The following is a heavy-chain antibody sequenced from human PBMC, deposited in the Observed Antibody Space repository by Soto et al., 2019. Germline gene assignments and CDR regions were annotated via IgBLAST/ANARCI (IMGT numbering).Heavy chain of an antibody. CDR1: GYTFTSYG. V-gene: IGHV1-18*01. J-gene: IGHJ4*02. CDR3: ARTMDTAMDHFDC. Sequence: ASVKVSCKASGYTFTSYGISWVRQAPGQGLEWMGWISAYNGNTNYAQKLQGRVTMTTDTSTSTAYMELSSLRSEDTAVYYCARTMDTAMDHFDCWGQGTLVTVSS. CDR2: ISAYNGNT. D-gene: IGHD5-18*01.